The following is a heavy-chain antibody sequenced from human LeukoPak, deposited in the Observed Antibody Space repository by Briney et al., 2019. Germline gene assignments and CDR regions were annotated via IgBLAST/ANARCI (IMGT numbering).Heavy chain of an antibody. CDR3: ARFDFSSGYYYDY. CDR1: GFTFSSYT. J-gene: IGHJ4*02. Sequence: PGGSLRLSCAASGFTFSSYTMNWVRQAPGKGLEWVSGISSSGSSTFYADSVKGRFTISRDNSKNTLYLQMNNLRAEDTAVYYCARFDFSSGYYYDYWGQGTLVTVSS. CDR2: ISSSGSST. V-gene: IGHV3-23*01. D-gene: IGHD3-22*01.